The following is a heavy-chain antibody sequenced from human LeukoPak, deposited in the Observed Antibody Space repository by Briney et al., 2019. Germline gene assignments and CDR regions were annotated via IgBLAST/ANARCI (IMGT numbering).Heavy chain of an antibody. CDR1: GFTFSTYY. D-gene: IGHD1-26*01. CDR3: ARGGSYLSAFDI. J-gene: IGHJ3*02. Sequence: GGSLRLSCAASGFTFSTYYMNWVRQAPGKGLEWVSSITTSSSYIYYADSVKGRFTISRDNAKNTLYLQMNSLRAEDTAVYYCARGGSYLSAFDIWGQGTMVTVSS. CDR2: ITTSSSYI. V-gene: IGHV3-21*04.